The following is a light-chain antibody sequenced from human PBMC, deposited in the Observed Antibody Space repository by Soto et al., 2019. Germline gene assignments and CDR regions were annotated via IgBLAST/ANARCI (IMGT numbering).Light chain of an antibody. CDR1: QSVSHW. CDR3: QQYHSYPYS. V-gene: IGKV1-5*03. CDR2: QAS. Sequence: DIHMTQSPSTLSVSVRDRVTITCRASQSVSHWLAWYQQKPGKAPRLLIYQASTLESGVPSRFSGSGTGTEFTLTISSLQPDDVATYYCQQYHSYPYSFGQGTKLEI. J-gene: IGKJ2*01.